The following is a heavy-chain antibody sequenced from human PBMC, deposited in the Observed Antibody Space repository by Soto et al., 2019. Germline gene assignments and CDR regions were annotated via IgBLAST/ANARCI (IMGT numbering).Heavy chain of an antibody. CDR3: AKDSEIDYNWGSYRFDY. CDR2: ISGSGGST. J-gene: IGHJ4*02. D-gene: IGHD3-16*02. CDR1: GFTFSSYA. V-gene: IGHV3-23*01. Sequence: GGSLRLSCAASGFTFSSYAMSWVRQAPGKGLEWVSAISGSGGSTYYADSVKGRFTISRDNSKNTLYLQMNSMRAEDTAVSYCAKDSEIDYNWGSYRFDYWGQGTLVTVSS.